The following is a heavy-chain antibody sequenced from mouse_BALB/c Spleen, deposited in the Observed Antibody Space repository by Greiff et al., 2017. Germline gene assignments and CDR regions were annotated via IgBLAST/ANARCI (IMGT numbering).Heavy chain of an antibody. Sequence: EVKLMESGGGLVQPKGSLKLSCAASGFTFNTYAMNWVRQAPGKGLEWVARIRSKSNNYATYYADSVKDRFTISRDDSQSMLYLQMNNLKTEDTAMYYCVHGGGSMIAFAYWGQGTLVTVSA. CDR3: VHGGGSMIAFAY. J-gene: IGHJ3*01. CDR2: IRSKSNNYAT. D-gene: IGHD2-3*01. V-gene: IGHV10-1*02. CDR1: GFTFNTYA.